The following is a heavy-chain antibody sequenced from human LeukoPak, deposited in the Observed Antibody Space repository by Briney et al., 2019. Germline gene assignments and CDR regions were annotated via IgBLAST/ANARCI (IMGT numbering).Heavy chain of an antibody. J-gene: IGHJ4*02. V-gene: IGHV3-30*02. CDR2: IRFDGSNK. Sequence: GGSLRLSCAASGFTFSSYGMHWVRQAPGKGLEWLAFIRFDGSNKYYADSVKGRFTISRDNSKNTLYLQMNSLRPEDTAVYYCATDLGYCTTTSCYSHDYWGQGTLVTVSS. D-gene: IGHD2-2*02. CDR3: ATDLGYCTTTSCYSHDY. CDR1: GFTFSSYG.